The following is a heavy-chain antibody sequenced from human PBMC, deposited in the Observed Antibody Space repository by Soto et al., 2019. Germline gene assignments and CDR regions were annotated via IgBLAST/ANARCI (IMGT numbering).Heavy chain of an antibody. J-gene: IGHJ6*02. CDR1: GFTFSSYA. CDR2: ISYDGSNK. D-gene: IGHD3-9*01. CDR3: ARDVLRYFDWLLFPYYYYGMDV. V-gene: IGHV3-30-3*01. Sequence: PGGSLRLSCAASGFTFSSYAMHWVRQAPGKGLEWVAVISYDGSNKYYADSVKGRFTISRDNSKNTLYLQMNSLRAEDTAVYYCARDVLRYFDWLLFPYYYYGMDVWGQGTTVTVSS.